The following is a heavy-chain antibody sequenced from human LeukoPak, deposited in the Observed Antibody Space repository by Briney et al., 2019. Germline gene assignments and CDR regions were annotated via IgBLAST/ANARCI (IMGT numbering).Heavy chain of an antibody. CDR1: GFIFNTYA. J-gene: IGHJ4*02. Sequence: PGGSLRLSCAASGFIFNTYAMGWVRQAPGKGLEWVSTIRGSGESTHYADSVQGRFTISRDNSLYTVYLQMDSLRGDDTAVYYCAKDRISYTTSPGELSHWGQGTLVIVSS. V-gene: IGHV3-23*01. D-gene: IGHD3-10*01. CDR3: AKDRISYTTSPGELSH. CDR2: IRGSGEST.